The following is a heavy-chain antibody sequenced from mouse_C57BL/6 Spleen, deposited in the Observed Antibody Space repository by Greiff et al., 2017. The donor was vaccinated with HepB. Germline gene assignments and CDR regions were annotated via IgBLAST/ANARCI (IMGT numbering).Heavy chain of an antibody. CDR1: GYAFTNYL. J-gene: IGHJ2*01. CDR2: INPGSGGT. V-gene: IGHV1-54*01. Sequence: VQVVESGAELVRPGTSVKVSCKASGYAFTNYLIEWVKQRPGQGLEWIGVINPGSGGTNYNEKFKGKATLTADKSSSTAYMQLSSLTSEDSAVYFCARPSNAVVAPFDYWGQGTTLTVSS. D-gene: IGHD1-1*01. CDR3: ARPSNAVVAPFDY.